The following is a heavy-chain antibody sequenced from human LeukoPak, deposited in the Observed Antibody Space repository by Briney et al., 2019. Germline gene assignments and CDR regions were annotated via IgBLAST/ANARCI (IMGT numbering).Heavy chain of an antibody. CDR1: GYTFTGYY. CDR2: INPNSGGT. V-gene: IGHV1-2*02. CDR3: APGAAMVGPYYFDY. D-gene: IGHD5-18*01. Sequence: ASVKVSCKASGYTFTGYYLHWVRQAPGQRLERMGWINPNSGGTNYAQKFQGRVTMTRDTSISTAYMELSRLRSDDTAVYYCAPGAAMVGPYYFDYWGQGTLVTVSS. J-gene: IGHJ4*02.